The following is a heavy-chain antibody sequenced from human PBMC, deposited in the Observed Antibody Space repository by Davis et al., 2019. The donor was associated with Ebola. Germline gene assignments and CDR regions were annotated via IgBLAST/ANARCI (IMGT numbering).Heavy chain of an antibody. CDR2: IYHSGST. V-gene: IGHV4-59*08. CDR1: GGSISSNY. D-gene: IGHD3-22*01. Sequence: MPSETLSLTCTVSGGSISSNYWSWIRQPPGKGLEWIGYIYHSGSTNYNPSLKSRVTISVDTSKNQFSLKLSSVTAADTAVYYRARQVTYYYDSSGYTSEYNWFDPWGQGTLVTVSS. CDR3: ARQVTYYYDSSGYTSEYNWFDP. J-gene: IGHJ5*02.